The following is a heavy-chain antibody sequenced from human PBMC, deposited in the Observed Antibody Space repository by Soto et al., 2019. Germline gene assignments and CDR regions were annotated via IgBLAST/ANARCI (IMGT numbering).Heavy chain of an antibody. D-gene: IGHD1-26*01. Sequence: PGGSLRLSCAASGFTFSSYAMSWVRQAPGKGLEWVSAISGSGGSTYYADSVKGRFTISRDNSKNTLYLQMNSLRAEDAAVYYCAKGPYSGSYLDYYYYYYGMDVRGQGTTVTVSS. J-gene: IGHJ6*02. CDR1: GFTFSSYA. V-gene: IGHV3-23*01. CDR2: ISGSGGST. CDR3: AKGPYSGSYLDYYYYYYGMDV.